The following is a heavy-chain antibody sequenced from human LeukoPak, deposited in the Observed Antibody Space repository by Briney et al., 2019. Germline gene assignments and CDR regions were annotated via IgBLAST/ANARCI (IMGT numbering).Heavy chain of an antibody. Sequence: GGSLRLSCAASGFTFSSYDMHWVRQATGKGLEWVSAIGTAGDTYYPGSVKGRFTISRENAKNSLYLQMNSLRAGDTAVYYCARGDCSSTSCYFAVHSDAFDNWGQGTMVTVSS. CDR2: IGTAGDT. J-gene: IGHJ3*02. CDR3: ARGDCSSTSCYFAVHSDAFDN. V-gene: IGHV3-13*01. D-gene: IGHD2-2*01. CDR1: GFTFSSYD.